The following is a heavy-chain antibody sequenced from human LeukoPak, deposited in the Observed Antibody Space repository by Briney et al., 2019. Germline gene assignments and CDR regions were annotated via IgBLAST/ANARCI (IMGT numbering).Heavy chain of an antibody. CDR2: IYPGDSDT. CDR1: GYSFTSYW. CDR3: ARHTAVGGILGGFDY. J-gene: IGHJ4*02. V-gene: IGHV5-51*01. D-gene: IGHD4-23*01. Sequence: GASLKICCEGSGYSFTSYWIGWVRQIGGKGVGWMGIIYPGDSDTRYSTSFQGQVTISADKSISTAHLQWSSLKASDTAMYYCARHTAVGGILGGFDYWGQGTLVTVSS.